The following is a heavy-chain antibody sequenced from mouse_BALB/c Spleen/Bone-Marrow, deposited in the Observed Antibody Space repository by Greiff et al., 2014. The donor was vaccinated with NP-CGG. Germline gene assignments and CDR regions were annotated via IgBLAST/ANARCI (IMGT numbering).Heavy chain of an antibody. CDR2: IYPGDGDT. D-gene: IGHD1-1*01. J-gene: IGHJ4*01. Sequence: VQLQQSGAELVRPGSSVKISCKASGYAFSSYWMNWVKQRPGQGLEWIGQIYPGDGDTNYNGKFKGKATLTADKSSSTAYMQVSSLTSEDSAVYFCARWITTVVAPYVMDYWGQGTSVTVSS. CDR3: ARWITTVVAPYVMDY. V-gene: IGHV1-80*01. CDR1: GYAFSSYW.